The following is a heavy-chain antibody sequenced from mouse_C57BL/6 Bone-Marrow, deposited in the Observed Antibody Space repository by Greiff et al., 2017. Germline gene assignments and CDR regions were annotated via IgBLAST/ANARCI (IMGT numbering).Heavy chain of an antibody. V-gene: IGHV1-62-2*01. J-gene: IGHJ4*01. CDR2: FYPGSGSI. Sequence: QVQLKESGAELVKPGASVKLSCKASGYTFTEYTIHWVKQRSGQGLEWIGWFYPGSGSIKYNEKFKDKATLTADKSSSTVYMELSRLTSEDSAVYFCARHEDRYDYDEKGYAMDYWGQGTSVTVSS. CDR3: ARHEDRYDYDEKGYAMDY. D-gene: IGHD2-4*01. CDR1: GYTFTEYT.